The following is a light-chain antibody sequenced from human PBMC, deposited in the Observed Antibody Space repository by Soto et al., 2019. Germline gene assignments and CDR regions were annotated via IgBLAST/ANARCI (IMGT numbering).Light chain of an antibody. Sequence: QSVLTQPPSVSGAPGQRVTISCTGSSSNIGAGYDVYWYQQLPGTAPKLLIYGNSNRPSGVPERFSGSKSATSASLAITGLEAEDEAEYYCQSYDSSLTGAVFGGGTQLTVL. CDR3: QSYDSSLTGAV. J-gene: IGLJ2*01. CDR1: SSNIGAGYD. CDR2: GNS. V-gene: IGLV1-40*01.